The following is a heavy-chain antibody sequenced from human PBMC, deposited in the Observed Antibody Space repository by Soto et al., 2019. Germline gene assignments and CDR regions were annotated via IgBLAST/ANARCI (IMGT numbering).Heavy chain of an antibody. Sequence: GGSLRLSCAASGFTFSSYWMHWVRQAPGKGLVWVSRINSDGSSTSYADSVKGRFTISRDNAKNTLYLQMNSLRAEDTAVYYCASGRVLGRYFDWPAFDIWGQGTMVTVSS. CDR3: ASGRVLGRYFDWPAFDI. CDR1: GFTFSSYW. D-gene: IGHD3-9*01. J-gene: IGHJ3*02. CDR2: INSDGSST. V-gene: IGHV3-74*01.